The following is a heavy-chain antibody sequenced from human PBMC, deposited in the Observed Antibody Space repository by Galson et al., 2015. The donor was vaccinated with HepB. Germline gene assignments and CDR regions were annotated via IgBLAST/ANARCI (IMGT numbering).Heavy chain of an antibody. Sequence: ETLSLTCTVSGGSISSYYWSWIRQPPGKGLEWVGYIYYSGSTNYNPSLKSRVTISVDTSKNQFSLKLSSVTAADTAVYYCARDNGEKFYYYYGMDVWGQGTTVTVSS. CDR2: IYYSGST. CDR3: ARDNGEKFYYYYGMDV. CDR1: GGSISSYY. J-gene: IGHJ6*02. V-gene: IGHV4-59*12. D-gene: IGHD4-17*01.